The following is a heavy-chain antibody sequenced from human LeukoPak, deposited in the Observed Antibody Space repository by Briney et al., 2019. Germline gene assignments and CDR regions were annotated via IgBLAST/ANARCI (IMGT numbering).Heavy chain of an antibody. CDR2: IYYTGST. V-gene: IGHV4-31*03. D-gene: IGHD4-11*01. CDR1: GGSISSGDYY. Sequence: SETLSLTCTVSGGSISSGDYYWTWIRHHPGGGLEWIAYIYYTGSTFYNPSLQSRVTISVDTSKNQISLDLSSVTAADTAVYYCARTVTPTYTNYFDPWGQGTLVTVSS. CDR3: ARTVTPTYTNYFDP. J-gene: IGHJ5*02.